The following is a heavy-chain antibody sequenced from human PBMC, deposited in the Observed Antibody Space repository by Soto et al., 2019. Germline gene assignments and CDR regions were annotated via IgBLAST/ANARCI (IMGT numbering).Heavy chain of an antibody. J-gene: IGHJ6*02. V-gene: IGHV1-3*01. D-gene: IGHD3-3*01. CDR1: GYTFTSYA. CDR2: INAGNGNT. CDR3: ARDRTNYDFWSGYAYYYYYYGIDV. Sequence: QVQLVQSGAEVKKPGASVKVSCKASGYTFTSYAMHWVRQAPGQRLEWMGWINAGNGNTKYSQKFQGRVTITRDTSASTAYMELSSLRSEDTAVYYCARDRTNYDFWSGYAYYYYYYGIDVWGQGTTVTVSS.